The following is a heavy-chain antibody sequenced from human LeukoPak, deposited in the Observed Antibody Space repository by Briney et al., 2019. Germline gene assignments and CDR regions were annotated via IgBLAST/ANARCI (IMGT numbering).Heavy chain of an antibody. J-gene: IGHJ4*02. Sequence: GGSLRLSCAASGFTFSSYGMHWVRQAPGKGLEWVAVISYDGSNKYYADSVEGRFTISRGNSKNTLYLQMNSLRAEDTAVYYCANGGYFDYWGQGTLVTVSS. CDR2: ISYDGSNK. CDR1: GFTFSSYG. V-gene: IGHV3-30*18. D-gene: IGHD3-3*01. CDR3: ANGGYFDY.